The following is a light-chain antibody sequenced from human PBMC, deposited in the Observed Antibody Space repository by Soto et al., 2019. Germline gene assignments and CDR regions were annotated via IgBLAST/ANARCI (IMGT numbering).Light chain of an antibody. CDR3: CSFAGLYIYV. J-gene: IGLJ1*01. Sequence: QSALTQPRSVSGSPGQSVTISCTVTSSDVGGYNYVSWYQQHPGKAPKLLIYDVTKRPSGVPDRFSGSKSGNTASLTISGLQADDEADYSCCSFAGLYIYVFGGGTKV. CDR1: SSDVGGYNY. V-gene: IGLV2-11*01. CDR2: DVT.